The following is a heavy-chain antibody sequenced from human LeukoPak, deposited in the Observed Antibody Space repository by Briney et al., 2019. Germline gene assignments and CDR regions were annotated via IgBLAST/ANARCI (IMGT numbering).Heavy chain of an antibody. Sequence: ASVKVSCKATGYTFTSYDINWVRQATGQGLEWMGWMNPNSGNTGYAQKFQGRVTMTRNTSISTAYMELSSLRSEDTAVYYCARGRKYDSSGYYYGADAFDIWGQGTMVTVSS. CDR2: MNPNSGNT. CDR3: ARGRKYDSSGYYYGADAFDI. J-gene: IGHJ3*02. V-gene: IGHV1-8*01. D-gene: IGHD3-22*01. CDR1: GYTFTSYD.